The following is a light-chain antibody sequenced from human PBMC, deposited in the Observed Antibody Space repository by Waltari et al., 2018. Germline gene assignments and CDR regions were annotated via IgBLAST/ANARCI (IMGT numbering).Light chain of an antibody. CDR3: QQRDKWVT. J-gene: IGKJ3*01. CDR2: DAS. CDR1: QGVGTS. V-gene: IGKV3-11*01. Sequence: EIVLTQSPATLSLSPGARATLACRASQGVGTSVGWYQQRPGQAPRLLVYDASNRATGIPARFSGSGSGTDFTLTISSLETEDFAVYYCQQRDKWVTFGPGTTVEIK.